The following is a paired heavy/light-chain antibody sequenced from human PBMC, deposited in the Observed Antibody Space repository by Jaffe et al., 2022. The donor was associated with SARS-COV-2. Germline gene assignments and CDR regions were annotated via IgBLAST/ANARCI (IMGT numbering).Heavy chain of an antibody. CDR3: ARAKIGPHPTYYYDTSAYYNA. D-gene: IGHD3-22*01. V-gene: IGHV4-61*01. J-gene: IGHJ5*02. CDR2: IYYNGNT. Sequence: QVQLQESGPGLVKPSETLSLTCTVSGGSVSSVSYYWSWIRQPPGKGLEWIGYIYYNGNTNYNPSLKSRVTISVDTSKNQFSLRLSSVTAADTAVFYCARAKIGPHPTYYYDTSAYYNAWGQGTLVTVSS. CDR1: GGSVSSVSYY.
Light chain of an antibody. CDR2: SNN. CDR3: AAWDDSLSGPV. J-gene: IGLJ2*01. CDR1: SSNIRSNT. Sequence: QSVLTQPPSASGTPGQRVTISCSGSSSNIRSNTVNWYQQLPGTAPKLLIYSNNQRPSGVPDRFSGSKSGTSASLAISGLQSEDEADYYCAAWDDSLSGPVFGGGTKLTVL. V-gene: IGLV1-44*01.